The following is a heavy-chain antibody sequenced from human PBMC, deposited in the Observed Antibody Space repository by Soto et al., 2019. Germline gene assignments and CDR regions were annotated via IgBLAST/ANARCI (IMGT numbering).Heavy chain of an antibody. CDR2: MNPNSGNT. D-gene: IGHD4-17*01. Sequence: QVQLVQSGAEVKKPGASVKVSCKASGYTFTSYDINWVRQATGQGLEWMGWMNPNSGNTGYAQKFQGRVTMTRNTSISTAYMELSSLRSEDTAVYYCAREKTTVTHYYYYYGMDVWGQGTTVTVSS. CDR3: AREKTTVTHYYYYYGMDV. V-gene: IGHV1-8*01. CDR1: GYTFTSYD. J-gene: IGHJ6*02.